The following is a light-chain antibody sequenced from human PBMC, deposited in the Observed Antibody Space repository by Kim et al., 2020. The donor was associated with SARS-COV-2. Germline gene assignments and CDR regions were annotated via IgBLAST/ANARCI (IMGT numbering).Light chain of an antibody. CDR2: QDS. V-gene: IGLV3-1*01. CDR3: QAWDSSNVV. J-gene: IGLJ2*01. Sequence: VSPGQTASITCAGDKLGDTYACWYQQKPGQSPVLVIYQDSKRHSGIPERFSGSNSGNTATLTISGTQAMDEADYYCQAWDSSNVVFGGGTQLTVL. CDR1: KLGDTY.